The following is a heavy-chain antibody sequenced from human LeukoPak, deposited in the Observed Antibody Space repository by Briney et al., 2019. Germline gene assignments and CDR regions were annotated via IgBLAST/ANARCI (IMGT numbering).Heavy chain of an antibody. Sequence: GSLRLSCAASGFTFSSYGMSWVRQAPGKGLEWVSAISGSGGSTYYADSVKGRFTISRDNSKNTLYLQMNSLRAEDTAVYYCARDTAMYYFDYWGQGTLVTVSS. CDR1: GFTFSSYG. V-gene: IGHV3-23*01. J-gene: IGHJ4*02. CDR3: ARDTAMYYFDY. CDR2: ISGSGGST. D-gene: IGHD4-17*01.